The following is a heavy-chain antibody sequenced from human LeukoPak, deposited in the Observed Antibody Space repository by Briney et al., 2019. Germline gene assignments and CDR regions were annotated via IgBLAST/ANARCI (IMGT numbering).Heavy chain of an antibody. CDR3: ARDDSWKDKPFDL. Sequence: PGGSLRLSCTASGFTFSFYMMNWVRQAPGKGLEWVSSINTIRSHIYYVDSLKGRFTVSRDNAKSALYNQKNNMRGEDTAVYYCARDDSWKDKPFDLWGQGTLVTVSS. CDR2: INTIRSHI. CDR1: GFTFSFYM. J-gene: IGHJ4*02. V-gene: IGHV3-21*01. D-gene: IGHD1-20*01.